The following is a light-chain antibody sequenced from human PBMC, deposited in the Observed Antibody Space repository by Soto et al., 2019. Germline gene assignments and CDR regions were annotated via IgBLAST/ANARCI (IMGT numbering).Light chain of an antibody. CDR1: RGHSSYA. V-gene: IGLV4-69*01. CDR3: QTWVTGIYV. Sequence: QLVLTQSPSASASLGASVKLTCTLRRGHSSYAISWHQQQPEKGPRYLMKLNSDGSHRKGDGIPDRFSGSRSGAERYLTISSVQSGDEADYYCQTWVTGIYVFGTGTKLTVL. J-gene: IGLJ1*01. CDR2: LNSDGSH.